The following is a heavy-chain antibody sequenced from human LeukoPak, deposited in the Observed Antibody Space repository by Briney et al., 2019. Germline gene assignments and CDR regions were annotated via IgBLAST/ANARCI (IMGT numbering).Heavy chain of an antibody. D-gene: IGHD6-13*01. V-gene: IGHV4-59*01. CDR2: IYYSGST. Sequence: PSETLSLTCTVSGVSISSYYWSWIRQPPGKGLEWIGYIYYSGSTNYNPSLKSRVTISVDTSKNQFSLKLSSVTAADTAVYYCARDSGQQLLNYWGQGTLVTVSS. CDR3: ARDSGQQLLNY. CDR1: GVSISSYY. J-gene: IGHJ4*02.